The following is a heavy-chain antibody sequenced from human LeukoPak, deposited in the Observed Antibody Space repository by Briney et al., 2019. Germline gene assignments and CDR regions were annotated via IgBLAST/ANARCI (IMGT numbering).Heavy chain of an antibody. J-gene: IGHJ3*02. CDR1: GDSVSSYSAA. Sequence: SQTLSLTCALSGDSVSSYSAAWTWIRQSPSRGLEWLGRTYYRSKWYNDYAVSVKSRITINPDTSKNQFSRQLTSVTPKDTAVYYCARSGGHDAFDIWGQGTMVTVSS. D-gene: IGHD4-23*01. V-gene: IGHV6-1*01. CDR3: ARSGGHDAFDI. CDR2: TYYRSKWYN.